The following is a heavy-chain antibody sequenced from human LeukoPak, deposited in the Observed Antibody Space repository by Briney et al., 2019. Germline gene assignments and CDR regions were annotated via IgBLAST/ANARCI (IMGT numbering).Heavy chain of an antibody. Sequence: GGTLRLSCAASGFTFSSYSMNWFRQAPGKGLEWVSASSSSSSYIYYAHSVKSRFTLSRDNAKNSLSLQMNSLRAEDTAVYYCARDSVRVGYGSGSLPFYWGQGTLVTVSS. V-gene: IGHV3-21*01. D-gene: IGHD3-10*01. CDR2: SSSSSSYI. J-gene: IGHJ4*02. CDR1: GFTFSSYS. CDR3: ARDSVRVGYGSGSLPFY.